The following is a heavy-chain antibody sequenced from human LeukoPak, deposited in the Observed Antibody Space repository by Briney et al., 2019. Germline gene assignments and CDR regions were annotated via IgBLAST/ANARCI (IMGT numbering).Heavy chain of an antibody. CDR3: ARLSTVTTSFDY. V-gene: IGHV4-4*07. D-gene: IGHD4-11*01. J-gene: IGHJ4*02. Sequence: LSETLSLTCTVSGGSISYYYWNWLRQPAGKGLEWIGRIYTSGRTYYNPSLKSRVSMSVDTSKNQFSLKLSSVTAADTAVYYCARLSTVTTSFDYWGQGTLVTVSS. CDR2: IYTSGRT. CDR1: GGSISYYY.